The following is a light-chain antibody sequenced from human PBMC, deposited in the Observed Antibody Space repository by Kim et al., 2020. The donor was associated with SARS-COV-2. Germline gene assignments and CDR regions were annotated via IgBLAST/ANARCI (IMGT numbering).Light chain of an antibody. J-gene: IGKJ5*01. CDR2: GAS. Sequence: DIQMTQSPSSLSASVGDRVTSTCQASQNIGTSLNWYQQKPGKAPDVLIYGASTLQSGVPSRFSGSGSGTYFTLTIDSLQPGDLATYCCQQTYMSPIAFAQGTRLEIK. V-gene: IGKV1-39*01. CDR3: QQTYMSPIA. CDR1: QNIGTS.